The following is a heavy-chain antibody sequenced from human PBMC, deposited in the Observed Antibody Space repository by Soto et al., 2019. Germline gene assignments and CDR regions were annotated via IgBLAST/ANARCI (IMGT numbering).Heavy chain of an antibody. J-gene: IGHJ6*02. Sequence: GGSLRLSCAASGFTFSSYAMSWVRQAPGKGLEWVSAISGSGGSTYYADSVKGRFTISRDNSKSTLYLQMNSLRAEDTAVYYCAKDPTDYVLRSMDVWGQGTTVTVSS. CDR1: GFTFSSYA. D-gene: IGHD3-3*01. V-gene: IGHV3-23*01. CDR2: ISGSGGST. CDR3: AKDPTDYVLRSMDV.